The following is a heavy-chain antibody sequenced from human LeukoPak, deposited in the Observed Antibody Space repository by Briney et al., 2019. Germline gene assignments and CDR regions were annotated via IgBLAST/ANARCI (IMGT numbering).Heavy chain of an antibody. CDR3: ARRGGSPTSKGPHAFDI. CDR1: GYSFTSYW. D-gene: IGHD1-26*01. J-gene: IGHJ3*02. V-gene: IGHV5-51*01. Sequence: GESPKISRKGPGYSFTSYWNGWVRQIPRKGPEWMGIIYPGDSETRYSPSFQGQVTISADKSISTAYLQWSSLKASDTAMYYCARRGGSPTSKGPHAFDIWGQGTMVTVSS. CDR2: IYPGDSET.